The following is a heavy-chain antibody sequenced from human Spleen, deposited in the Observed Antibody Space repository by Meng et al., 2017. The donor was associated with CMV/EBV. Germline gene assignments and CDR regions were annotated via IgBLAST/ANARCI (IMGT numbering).Heavy chain of an antibody. D-gene: IGHD3-3*01. CDR1: GGSMGTYY. CDR2: IYYSTTT. J-gene: IGHJ6*02. V-gene: IGHV4-59*01. CDR3: ARWDFWKGVGMDV. Sequence: SETLSLTCTVSGGSMGTYYCSWIRQAPGKGLEWIGYIYYSTTTKYNASLKSRVTMFMDPSKNQFSMTLTSLTAADTAVYFCARWDFWKGVGMDVWGQGTTVTVSS.